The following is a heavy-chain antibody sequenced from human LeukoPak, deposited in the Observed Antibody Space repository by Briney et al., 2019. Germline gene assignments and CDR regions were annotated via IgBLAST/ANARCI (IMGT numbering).Heavy chain of an antibody. CDR3: ARTTVTVSHFDY. CDR1: GASISSGDYH. Sequence: SETLSLTCTVSGASISSGDYHWNWIRQPPGKGLEWIGFIHDSGSTYYNPSLKSRVSISRDMSKNQFSLKLSSVTAADTAVYYCARTTVTVSHFDYWGQGTLVTVSS. D-gene: IGHD4-17*01. CDR2: IHDSGST. J-gene: IGHJ4*02. V-gene: IGHV4-30-4*01.